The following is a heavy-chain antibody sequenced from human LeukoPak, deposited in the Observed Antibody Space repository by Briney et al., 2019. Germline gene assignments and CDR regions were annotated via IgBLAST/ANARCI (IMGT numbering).Heavy chain of an antibody. CDR2: IKSKPAGETT. V-gene: IGHV3-15*01. CDR3: TTCGGDCYFNY. D-gene: IGHD2-21*02. Sequence: GGSLRLSCAASGFTFSSAWMGWVRQAPGKGLEWVGRIKSKPAGETTTYAAPVKGRFTISRDDSRNTLYLQMNSLKTEDTAVYYCTTCGGDCYFNYWGQGTLVTVSS. J-gene: IGHJ4*02. CDR1: GFTFSSAW.